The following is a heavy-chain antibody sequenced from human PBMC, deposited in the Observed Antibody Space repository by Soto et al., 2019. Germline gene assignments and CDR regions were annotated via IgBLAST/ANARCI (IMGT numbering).Heavy chain of an antibody. CDR1: GFTVSNTN. J-gene: IGHJ5*02. Sequence: GGSLSLSCAASGFTVSNTNMTWVRQPPGKGLEWVSVIYTAGGTNYADSVKGRFIISRDNSKNTLYLQMNSLRAEDTAVYYCARALPVAKGGFDPWGQGTLVTVSS. V-gene: IGHV3-53*01. CDR2: IYTAGGT. D-gene: IGHD2-2*01. CDR3: ARALPVAKGGFDP.